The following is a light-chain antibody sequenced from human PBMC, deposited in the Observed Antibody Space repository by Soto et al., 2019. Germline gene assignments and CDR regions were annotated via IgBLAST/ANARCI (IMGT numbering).Light chain of an antibody. J-gene: IGKJ2*01. Sequence: EIVLTQSPATLSLSPGERATLSCRASQSVSSYLAWYQQKPGQAPRLLIYDASNRAAGIPARFSGSGSGTDFTLTISSLEPEDFAVYYCQQRSNWYTFGQVTMVDIK. CDR1: QSVSSY. V-gene: IGKV3-11*01. CDR3: QQRSNWYT. CDR2: DAS.